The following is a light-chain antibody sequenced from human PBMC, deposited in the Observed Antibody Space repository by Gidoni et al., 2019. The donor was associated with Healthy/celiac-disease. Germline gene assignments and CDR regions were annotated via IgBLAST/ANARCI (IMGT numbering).Light chain of an antibody. CDR2: DAS. CDR3: QQYDNLPLT. CDR1: QDISNY. J-gene: IGKJ4*01. V-gene: IGKV1-33*01. Sequence: IQRTQSPSSLSASVGHRVTITCQASQDISNYLTWYQQKPGKAPKLLIYDASNLETGVPSRFSGSGSGTDFTFTISSLQPEDIATYYCQQYDNLPLTFGGGTKVEIK.